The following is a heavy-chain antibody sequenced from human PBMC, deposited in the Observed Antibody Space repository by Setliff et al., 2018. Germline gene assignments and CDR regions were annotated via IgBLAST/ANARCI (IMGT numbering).Heavy chain of an antibody. V-gene: IGHV4-61*09. CDR3: AACITMVRGVIMKYNWFDP. Sequence: SETLSLTCTVSDDSISSRHYYWSWIRQPAGKGLEWLGQFYTSWSTNYNPSLKGRATLSIDASKRQFSLKLTSVTAADTAVYYCAACITMVRGVIMKYNWFDPWGPGTLVTVSS. D-gene: IGHD3-10*01. CDR2: FYTSWST. J-gene: IGHJ5*02. CDR1: DDSISSRHYY.